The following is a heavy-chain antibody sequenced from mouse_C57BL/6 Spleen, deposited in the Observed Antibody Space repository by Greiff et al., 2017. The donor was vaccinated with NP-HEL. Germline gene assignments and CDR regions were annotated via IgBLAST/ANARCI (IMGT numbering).Heavy chain of an antibody. J-gene: IGHJ2*01. V-gene: IGHV1-26*01. Sequence: EVQLQQSGPELVKPGASVKISCKASGYTFTDYYMNWVKQSHGKSLEWIGDINTNNGGTSYNQKFKGKATLTVDKSSSTAYMELSSLTSADSAFYYCARRIYDGYYFDYWGQGTTLTVSS. CDR3: ARRIYDGYYFDY. D-gene: IGHD2-3*01. CDR2: INTNNGGT. CDR1: GYTFTDYY.